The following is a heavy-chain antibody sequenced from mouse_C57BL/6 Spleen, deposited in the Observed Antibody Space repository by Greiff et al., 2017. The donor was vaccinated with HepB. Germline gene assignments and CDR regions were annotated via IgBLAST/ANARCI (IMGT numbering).Heavy chain of an antibody. V-gene: IGHV2-5*01. J-gene: IGHJ2*01. CDR3: AKTDYDGTLYFDY. Sequence: QVQLKESGPGLVQPSQSLSITCTVSGFSLTSYGVHWVRQSPGKGLEWLGVIWRGGSTDYNAAFMSRLSITKDNSKSQVFFKMNSLQADDTAIYYCAKTDYDGTLYFDYWGQGTTLTVSS. D-gene: IGHD2-4*01. CDR2: IWRGGST. CDR1: GFSLTSYG.